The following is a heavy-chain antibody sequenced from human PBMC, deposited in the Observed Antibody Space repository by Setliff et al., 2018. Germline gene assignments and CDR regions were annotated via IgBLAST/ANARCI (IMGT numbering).Heavy chain of an antibody. J-gene: IGHJ6*02. CDR3: ARNWVTAQHYYYGMDV. D-gene: IGHD2-21*02. Sequence: PGGSLRLSCAASGFTFSSYGMHWVRQAPGKGLEWVAAIWYDGSNKYYADSVKGRFTISRDNSKNTLYLQMNSLRAEDTAVYYCARNWVTAQHYYYGMDVWGQGTTVTV. CDR2: IWYDGSNK. V-gene: IGHV3-33*01. CDR1: GFTFSSYG.